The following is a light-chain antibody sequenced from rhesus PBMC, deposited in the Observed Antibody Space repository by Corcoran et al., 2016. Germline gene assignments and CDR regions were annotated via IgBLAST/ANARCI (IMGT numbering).Light chain of an antibody. CDR3: LQHNSYPYS. CDR2: AAS. Sequence: DIQMTQSPSSLSASVGDTVTITCRASQGISSYLDWFQQKPWKSPKLLIYAASSLERGVPSRFSGGGSGTDFTLTISSLQPEDFAGYYCLQHNSYPYSFGQGTKVEIK. CDR1: QGISSY. J-gene: IGKJ2*01. V-gene: IGKV1S13*01.